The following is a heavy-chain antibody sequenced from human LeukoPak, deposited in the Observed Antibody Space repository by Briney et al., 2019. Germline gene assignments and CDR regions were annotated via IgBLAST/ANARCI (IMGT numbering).Heavy chain of an antibody. CDR3: TRTGLGYTLGNGLDA. D-gene: IGHD5-18*01. Sequence: PGGSLRLSCAASGFTFSSYEMNWVRQAPGKGLEWASYISSSGSTIYYADSVKGRFTISRDNAKNTVYLQMNTLRAEDSALYYCTRTGLGYTLGNGLDAWGQGTQVTVSS. V-gene: IGHV3-48*03. CDR2: ISSSGSTI. J-gene: IGHJ5*02. CDR1: GFTFSSYE.